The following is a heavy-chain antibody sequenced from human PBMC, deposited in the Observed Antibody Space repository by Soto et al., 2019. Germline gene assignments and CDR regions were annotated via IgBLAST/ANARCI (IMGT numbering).Heavy chain of an antibody. Sequence: QVQLQESGPGLVKPSQTLSLTCTVSGADVNTGGYYWSWVRQYPGKGLEWIGYIYHSGDTYYNPSLKSRLTISVDTSKNHFSLSLSSVTVADTAVYYCARAPGNERLDYWGQGTLVIVSS. CDR2: IYHSGDT. CDR1: GADVNTGGYY. J-gene: IGHJ4*02. D-gene: IGHD1-1*01. CDR3: ARAPGNERLDY. V-gene: IGHV4-31*03.